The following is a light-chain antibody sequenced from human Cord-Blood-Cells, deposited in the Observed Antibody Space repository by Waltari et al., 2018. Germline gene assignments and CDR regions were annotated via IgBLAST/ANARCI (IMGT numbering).Light chain of an antibody. V-gene: IGLV2-11*01. CDR3: CSYAGSYTWV. CDR2: DVS. J-gene: IGLJ3*02. CDR1: SSDVGGSNY. Sequence: QSALTQPRSVSGSPGHSVTISCTRTSSDVGGSNYVSWYQQHPGKAPKLMIYDVSKRPSGVPDRFSGSKSGNTASLTISGLQAEDEADYYCCSYAGSYTWVFGGGTKLTVL.